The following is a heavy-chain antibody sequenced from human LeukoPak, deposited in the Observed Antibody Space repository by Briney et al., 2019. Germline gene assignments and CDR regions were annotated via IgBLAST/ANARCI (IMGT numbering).Heavy chain of an antibody. Sequence: APVKVSCKASGYTFTSYDINWVRQATGQGLEWMGWMNPNSGNTGYAQKFQGRVTITRNTSISTAYMELSSLRSEDTAVYYCATVSDGATTYYFDYWGQGTLVTVSS. CDR1: GYTFTSYD. V-gene: IGHV1-8*03. D-gene: IGHD1-26*01. J-gene: IGHJ4*02. CDR2: MNPNSGNT. CDR3: ATVSDGATTYYFDY.